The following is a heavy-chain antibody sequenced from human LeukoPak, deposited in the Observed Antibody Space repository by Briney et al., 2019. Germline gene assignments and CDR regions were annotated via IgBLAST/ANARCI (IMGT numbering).Heavy chain of an antibody. V-gene: IGHV4-39*01. Sequence: PSETLSLTCTVSSASISSTNYNWGSLRQPPGKGPEWIGNIYSSGTTYYNPSLKSRVIISVDTSKSQFSLKLNSVTAADTAVYYCARLFQSYYDFWSGNYYYYGMDVWGQGTTVTVSS. CDR2: IYSSGTT. CDR1: SASISSTNYN. D-gene: IGHD3-3*01. CDR3: ARLFQSYYDFWSGNYYYYGMDV. J-gene: IGHJ6*02.